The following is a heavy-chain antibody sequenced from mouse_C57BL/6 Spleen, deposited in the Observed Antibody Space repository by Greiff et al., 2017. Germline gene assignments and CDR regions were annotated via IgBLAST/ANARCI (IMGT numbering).Heavy chain of an antibody. CDR1: GYTFTDYY. CDR2: INPNNGGT. D-gene: IGHD3-2*02. CDR3: ASEGFRDYAMDY. V-gene: IGHV1-26*01. Sequence: EVQLQQSGPELVKPGASVKISCKASGYTFTDYYMNWVKQSHGKSLEWIGDINPNNGGTSYNQKFKGKATLTVDKSSSTAYMELRSLTSEDSAVYYCASEGFRDYAMDYWGQGTSVTVSS. J-gene: IGHJ4*01.